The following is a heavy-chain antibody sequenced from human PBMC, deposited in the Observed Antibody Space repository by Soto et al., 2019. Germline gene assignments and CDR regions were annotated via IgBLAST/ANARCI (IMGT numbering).Heavy chain of an antibody. V-gene: IGHV5-51*01. CDR3: ARHLGYGGGYEYFQH. D-gene: IGHD5-12*01. Sequence: PGESLKISCTGSGYTFTSYWIGWVRQMPGKGLEWMGVIHPGDSDTRYSPSFQGQVTISADKSISTAYLQWSSLKASDTAMYYCARHLGYGGGYEYFQHWGQGTLVTVSS. CDR2: IHPGDSDT. J-gene: IGHJ1*01. CDR1: GYTFTSYW.